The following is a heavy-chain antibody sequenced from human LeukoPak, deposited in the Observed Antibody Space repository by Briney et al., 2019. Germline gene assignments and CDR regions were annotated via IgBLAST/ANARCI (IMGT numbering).Heavy chain of an antibody. V-gene: IGHV3-23*01. CDR2: ITDSGGST. D-gene: IGHD5-12*01. Sequence: GGSLRLSCAASGFTFNNYAMSWVRQAPGKGLEWVSFITDSGGSTYYADSVKGRFTISRDNSKSTLYLQMDSLRAEGTAVYYCAKCGNSGCHLIDYWGQGTLVTVSS. J-gene: IGHJ4*02. CDR3: AKCGNSGCHLIDY. CDR1: GFTFNNYA.